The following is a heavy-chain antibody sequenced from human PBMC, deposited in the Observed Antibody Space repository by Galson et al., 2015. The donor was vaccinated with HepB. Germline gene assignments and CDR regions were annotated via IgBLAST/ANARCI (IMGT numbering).Heavy chain of an antibody. D-gene: IGHD3-22*01. Sequence: SVKVSCKASGGTFSSYAISWVRQAPGQGLEWMGGIIPIFGTANYAQKFQGRVTITADESTSTAYMELSSLRSEDTAVYYCARGQYYDSSGYYPGPFDYWGQGTLVTVSS. CDR1: GGTFSSYA. CDR3: ARGQYYDSSGYYPGPFDY. V-gene: IGHV1-69*13. J-gene: IGHJ4*02. CDR2: IIPIFGTA.